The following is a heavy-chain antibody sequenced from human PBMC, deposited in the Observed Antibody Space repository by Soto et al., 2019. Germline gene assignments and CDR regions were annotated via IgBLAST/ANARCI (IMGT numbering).Heavy chain of an antibody. CDR1: GGSISSGDYY. J-gene: IGHJ6*02. D-gene: IGHD3-10*01. V-gene: IGHV4-30-4*01. CDR2: IYYSGST. CDR3: ARATDRGYGSGIFYGMDV. Sequence: PXETLCLTGTVSGGSISSGDYYWSWIRQPPGKGLEWIGYIYYSGSTYYNPSLKSRVTISVDTSKNQFSLKLSSVTAADTAVYYCARATDRGYGSGIFYGMDVWGQGTTVTVSS.